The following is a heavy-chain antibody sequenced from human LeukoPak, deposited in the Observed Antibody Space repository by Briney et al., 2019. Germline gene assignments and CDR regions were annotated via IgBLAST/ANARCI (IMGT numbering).Heavy chain of an antibody. CDR1: GFPFSDFS. D-gene: IGHD2-8*01. CDR3: AKQSYARSLGE. Sequence: GGSLRLSCATSGFPFSDFSMSWVRQAPGKGLEWISTTNSGGTSTYYAESVKGRFTISRDNSKNPLYLQMSRLRVEDTAVYYCAKQSYARSLGEGGPGTLVSVSS. CDR2: TNSGGTST. V-gene: IGHV3-23*01. J-gene: IGHJ4*02.